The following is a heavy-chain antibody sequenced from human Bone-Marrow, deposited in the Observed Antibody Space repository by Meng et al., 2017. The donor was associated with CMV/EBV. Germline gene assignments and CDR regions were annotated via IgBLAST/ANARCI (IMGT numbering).Heavy chain of an antibody. CDR1: AFTFDAHG. Sequence: GGSLRLSCAVSAFTFDAHGMSWVRQPPGKGLEWVSVITGRDDSPYYADSVKGRFTISRDKSRNTLFLQMNSLRVEDTALYYCVKGGWLDDWGQGTLVTFSS. CDR2: ITGRDDSP. V-gene: IGHV3-23*01. CDR3: VKGGWLDD. J-gene: IGHJ4*02. D-gene: IGHD2-15*01.